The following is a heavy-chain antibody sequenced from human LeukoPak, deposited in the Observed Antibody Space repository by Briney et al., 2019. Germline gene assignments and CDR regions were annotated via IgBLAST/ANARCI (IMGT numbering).Heavy chain of an antibody. CDR1: GFIFSSYW. Sequence: GGSLRLSCAASGFIFSSYWMTWVRQAPGKGLEWVANIKQAGSENSYVDSVKGRFTISRDNAKNSLYLQINSLRAEDTAVYYCAKDTGVAGKGMNWFDPWGQGTLVTVSS. J-gene: IGHJ5*02. CDR3: AKDTGVAGKGMNWFDP. CDR2: IKQAGSEN. D-gene: IGHD6-19*01. V-gene: IGHV3-7*01.